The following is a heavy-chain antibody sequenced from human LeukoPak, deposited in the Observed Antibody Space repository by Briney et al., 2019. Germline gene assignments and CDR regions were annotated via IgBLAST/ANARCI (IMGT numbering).Heavy chain of an antibody. Sequence: ASVKVSCTASGYIFTKYVVHWVRQAPGQRPEWMGWIKAGNGDTKYSQNFQDRLTITRDTSASTVYMELSSLTSEDTALYYCARDDCGDTCYPGGYWGQGTLVTVSS. CDR2: IKAGNGDT. CDR3: ARDDCGDTCYPGGY. V-gene: IGHV1-3*01. D-gene: IGHD2-21*01. J-gene: IGHJ4*02. CDR1: GYIFTKYV.